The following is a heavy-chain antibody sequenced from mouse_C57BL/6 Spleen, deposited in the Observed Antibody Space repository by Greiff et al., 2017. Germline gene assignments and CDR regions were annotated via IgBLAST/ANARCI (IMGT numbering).Heavy chain of an antibody. Sequence: EVQGVESGGGLVQPKGSLKLSCAASGFTFNTYAMHWVRQAPGKGLEWVARIRSKSSNYATYYADSVKDRFTISRDDSQSMLYLQMNNLKTEDTAMYYCVREGLYGSSFWFAYWGQGTLVTVSA. CDR1: GFTFNTYA. J-gene: IGHJ3*01. CDR3: VREGLYGSSFWFAY. V-gene: IGHV10-3*01. CDR2: IRSKSSNYAT. D-gene: IGHD1-1*01.